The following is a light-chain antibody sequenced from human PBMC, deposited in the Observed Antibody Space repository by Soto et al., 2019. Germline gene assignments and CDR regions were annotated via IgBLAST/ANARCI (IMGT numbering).Light chain of an antibody. CDR3: QQLKSYPIT. Sequence: DIQLTQSPSFLSASVGDRVTITCRASQGISSYLAWYQQKPGKAPKLLIYAASTLQSGVPSRFSGSGSGTEVTRTISSLQPEDVATYYCQQLKSYPITFGQGTRLEIK. CDR1: QGISSY. CDR2: AAS. J-gene: IGKJ5*01. V-gene: IGKV1-9*01.